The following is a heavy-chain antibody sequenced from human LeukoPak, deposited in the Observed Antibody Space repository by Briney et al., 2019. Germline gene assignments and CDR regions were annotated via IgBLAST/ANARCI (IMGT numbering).Heavy chain of an antibody. V-gene: IGHV1-69*13. CDR2: IIPIFGTA. Sequence: GASVKVSCKASGGTFSSYAISWVRQAPGQGLEWMGGIIPIFGTANYAQKFQGRVTITADESTSTAYMELSSLRSEDTAAYYCAREEYSSGWYGYYFDYWGQGTLVTVSS. CDR1: GGTFSSYA. J-gene: IGHJ4*02. CDR3: AREEYSSGWYGYYFDY. D-gene: IGHD6-19*01.